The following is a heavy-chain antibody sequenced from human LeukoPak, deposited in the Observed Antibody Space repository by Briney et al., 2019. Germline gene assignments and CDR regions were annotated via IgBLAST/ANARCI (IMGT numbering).Heavy chain of an antibody. CDR3: ARDTGLYSSGWLDYYYYGMDV. D-gene: IGHD6-19*01. CDR2: IIPILGIA. CDR1: GGTFSSYA. J-gene: IGHJ6*02. Sequence: SVKVSCKASGGTFSSYAISWVRQAPGQGLEWMGRIIPILGIANYAQKFQGRVTITADKSTSTAYMELSSLRSGDTAVYYCARDTGLYSSGWLDYYYYGMDVWGQGTTVTVSS. V-gene: IGHV1-69*04.